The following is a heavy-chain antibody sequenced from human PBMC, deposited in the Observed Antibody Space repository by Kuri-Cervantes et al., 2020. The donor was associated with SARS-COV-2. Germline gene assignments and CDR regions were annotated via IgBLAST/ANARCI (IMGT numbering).Heavy chain of an antibody. Sequence: SETLSLTCTVSGGSISSYYWSWIRQPAGKGLEWIGRIYTSGSTNYNPSLKSRVTMSVDTSKNQFSLKLSSVTAADTAVYYCVGATIVKSLGPGFDYWGQGTRGTVSS. J-gene: IGHJ4*02. V-gene: IGHV4-4*07. CDR2: IYTSGST. CDR1: GGSISSYY. D-gene: IGHD3-10*01. CDR3: VGATIVKSLGPGFDY.